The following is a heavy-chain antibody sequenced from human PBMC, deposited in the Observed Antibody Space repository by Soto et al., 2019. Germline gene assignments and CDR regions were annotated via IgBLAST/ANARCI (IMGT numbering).Heavy chain of an antibody. J-gene: IGHJ4*02. CDR3: ARATLGVMVREIKAFDY. D-gene: IGHD3-10*01. CDR1: GGSISSGGYS. CDR2: IYHSGST. V-gene: IGHV4-30-2*01. Sequence: QLQLQESGSGLVKPSQTLSLTCAVSGGSISSGGYSWSWIRQPPGKGLEWIGYIYHSGSTYYNPSLKSRVTISVDRSKNQFSLKLSSVTAADTAVYYCARATLGVMVREIKAFDYWGQGTLVTVSS.